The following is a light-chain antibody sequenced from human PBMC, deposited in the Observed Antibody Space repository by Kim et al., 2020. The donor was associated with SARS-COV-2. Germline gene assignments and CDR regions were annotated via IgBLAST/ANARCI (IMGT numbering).Light chain of an antibody. J-gene: IGLJ2*01. Sequence: GRKVSISCSGSTSNIGNYHVSWYQQLPGTAPKLLIYDNNMRHSGIPDRVAGSKSGTSATLGITGLQTGDEADYFCGTWDSRLGGVVFGGGTKVTVL. CDR2: DNN. CDR1: TSNIGNYH. CDR3: GTWDSRLGGVV. V-gene: IGLV1-51*01.